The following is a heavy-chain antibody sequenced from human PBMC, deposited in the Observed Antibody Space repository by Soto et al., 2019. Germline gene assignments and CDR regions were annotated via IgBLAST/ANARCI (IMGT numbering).Heavy chain of an antibody. CDR1: GYTFTSYG. J-gene: IGHJ4*02. CDR2: ISAYNGNT. V-gene: IGHV1-18*01. CDR3: ARVPQRRDSSGWYWTDY. Sequence: ASVKVSCKASGYTFTSYGISWVRQAPGQGLEWMGWISAYNGNTNYAQKLQGRVTMTTDTSTSTAYMELRSLRSDDTAVYYCARVPQRRDSSGWYWTDYWGQGTLVTVS. D-gene: IGHD6-19*01.